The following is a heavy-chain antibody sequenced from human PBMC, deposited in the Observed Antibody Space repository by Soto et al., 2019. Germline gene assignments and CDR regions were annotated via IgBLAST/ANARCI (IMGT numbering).Heavy chain of an antibody. CDR2: ISSSGSTI. V-gene: IGHV3-11*01. Sequence: GGSLRLSCAASGFTFSDYYMSWIRQAPGKGLEWVSYISSSGSTIYYADSVKGRFTISRDNAKNSLYLQMNSLRAEDTAVYYCARAGIGCSGGSCYSNLGYYYYMDVWGKGTTVTVSS. CDR1: GFTFSDYY. CDR3: ARAGIGCSGGSCYSNLGYYYYMDV. D-gene: IGHD2-15*01. J-gene: IGHJ6*03.